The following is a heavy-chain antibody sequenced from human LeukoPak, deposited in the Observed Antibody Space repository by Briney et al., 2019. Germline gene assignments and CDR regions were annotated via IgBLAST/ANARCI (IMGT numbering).Heavy chain of an antibody. J-gene: IGHJ4*02. D-gene: IGHD3-22*01. CDR2: IYSGGRT. CDR3: ATYDSSGYYNY. CDR1: GFTVSSND. Sequence: GGSLRLSCAASGFTVSSNDMSWVRQAPGKGLEWVSVIYSGGRTFYADSVKGRFTISRDNSKNTLYLQMNSLRAEDTAVYYCATYDSSGYYNYWGRGTLVTVSS. V-gene: IGHV3-53*01.